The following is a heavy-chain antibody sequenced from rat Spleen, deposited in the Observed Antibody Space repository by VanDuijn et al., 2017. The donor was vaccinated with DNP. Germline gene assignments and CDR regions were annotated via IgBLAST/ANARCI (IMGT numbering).Heavy chain of an antibody. Sequence: EVLLQESGPGLVKPSQSLSLTCSVTFYSITSSNKWNWIRKFPGNKMEWIGHIRNSGSTTYNPSLKSRISITRDTSKNQFFLQLNSVTTEDTATYYCARGTGLYWYFDFWGPGTVVTVSS. CDR1: FYSITSSNK. V-gene: IGHV3-1*01. CDR3: ARGTGLYWYFDF. D-gene: IGHD5-1*01. J-gene: IGHJ1*01. CDR2: IRNSGST.